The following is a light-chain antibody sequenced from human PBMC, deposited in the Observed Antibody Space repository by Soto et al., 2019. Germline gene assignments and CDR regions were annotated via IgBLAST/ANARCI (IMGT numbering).Light chain of an antibody. J-gene: IGKJ1*01. CDR3: QQYYSYPPT. CDR2: DAS. CDR1: QGISSY. V-gene: IGKV1-8*01. Sequence: AIRMTQSPSSFSASTGDRVTITCRASQGISSYLAWYQQKPGKAPKLLIYDASTLQSGVPSRFSGSGSGTDFTLTLSCLQSEDFATYYCQQYYSYPPTFGQGTKVEIK.